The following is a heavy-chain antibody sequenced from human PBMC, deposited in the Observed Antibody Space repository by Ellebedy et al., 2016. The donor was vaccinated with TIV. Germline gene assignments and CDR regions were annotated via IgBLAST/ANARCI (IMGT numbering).Heavy chain of an antibody. V-gene: IGHV1-8*01. J-gene: IGHJ4*02. CDR3: VRVIGAIDF. Sequence: AASVKVFCKASGYNFTSCDINWVRQAAGLGLEWVGWMNPNSGYTGSAQKFQGRVTMTRDTYRSTAYMELSSLRSDDTAVYYCVRVIGAIDFWGQGTLVTVSS. CDR2: MNPNSGYT. D-gene: IGHD2-21*01. CDR1: GYNFTSCD.